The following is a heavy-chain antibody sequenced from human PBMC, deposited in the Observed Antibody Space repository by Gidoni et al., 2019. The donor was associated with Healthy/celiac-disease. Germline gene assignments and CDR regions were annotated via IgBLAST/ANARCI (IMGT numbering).Heavy chain of an antibody. J-gene: IGHJ5*02. Sequence: QLQLQESLPGLVKPSETLSLTCTVSGGSISSSSYYWGWIRQPPGKGLGWIGSIYYSGSTYYNPSLKSRVTISVDTSKNQFSLKLSSVTAADTAVYYCANGYSSGWSMNWFDPWGQGTLVTVSS. CDR1: GGSISSSSYY. CDR3: ANGYSSGWSMNWFDP. D-gene: IGHD6-19*01. V-gene: IGHV4-39*01. CDR2: IYYSGST.